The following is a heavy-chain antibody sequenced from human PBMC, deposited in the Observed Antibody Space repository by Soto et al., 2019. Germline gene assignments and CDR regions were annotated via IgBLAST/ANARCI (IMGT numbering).Heavy chain of an antibody. CDR2: IKQDGSEK. CDR3: VRRQNSAFDH. Sequence: EVQLVESGGGLVQPGGSLRLSCAASGFTFSIYWMNWVRQAPGKGLEWVANIKQDGSEKYYVDSVKGRFTISRDNAKNSLYLQMNSLGAEDTAVYYCVRRQNSAFDHWGQETMVTVSS. J-gene: IGHJ4*02. V-gene: IGHV3-7*05. D-gene: IGHD5-18*01. CDR1: GFTFSIYW.